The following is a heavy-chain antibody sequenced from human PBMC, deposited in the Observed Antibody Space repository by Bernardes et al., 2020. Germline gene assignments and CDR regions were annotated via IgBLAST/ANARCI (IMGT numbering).Heavy chain of an antibody. CDR2: IYYSGST. V-gene: IGHV4-39*01. CDR3: ARHGIYCSSTSCYEGAVDY. CDR1: GGSISSSSYY. Sequence: LSLTCTVSGGSISSSSYYWGWIRQPPGKGLEWIGRIYYSGSTYYNPSLKSRVTISVDTSKNQFSLKLSSVTAADTAVYYCARHGIYCSSTSCYEGAVDYWGQGTLVTVSS. J-gene: IGHJ4*02. D-gene: IGHD2-2*01.